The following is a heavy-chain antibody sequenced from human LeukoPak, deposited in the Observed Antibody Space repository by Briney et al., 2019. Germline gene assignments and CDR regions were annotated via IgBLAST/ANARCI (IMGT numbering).Heavy chain of an antibody. CDR1: GYTLTELS. CDR3: ATSPYYYDSSGTHQYFDY. V-gene: IGHV1-24*01. D-gene: IGHD3-22*01. CDR2: FDPEDGET. Sequence: ASVKVSCKVSGYTLTELSMHWVRQAPGKGLEWMGGFDPEDGETIYAQKFQGRVTVTEDTSTDTAYMELSSLRSEDTAVYYCATSPYYYDSSGTHQYFDYWGQGTLVTVSS. J-gene: IGHJ4*02.